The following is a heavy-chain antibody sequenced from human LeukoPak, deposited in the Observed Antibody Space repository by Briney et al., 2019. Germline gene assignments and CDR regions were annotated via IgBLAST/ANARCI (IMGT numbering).Heavy chain of an antibody. CDR1: GGSFSGYY. Sequence: PSETLSLTCAVYGGSFSGYYWSWIRQPPGKGLEWIGEINSSGSTNYNTSLKSRFTISIDNSKNQFSLKLSSVTAADTAVYYCARRPGIAAGCTGPGDYWVQGTLVTVSS. CDR3: ARRPGIAAGCTGPGDY. V-gene: IGHV4-34*01. D-gene: IGHD6-13*01. J-gene: IGHJ4*02. CDR2: INSSGST.